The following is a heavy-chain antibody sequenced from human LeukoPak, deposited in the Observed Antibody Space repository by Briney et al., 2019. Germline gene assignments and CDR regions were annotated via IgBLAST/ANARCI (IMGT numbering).Heavy chain of an antibody. V-gene: IGHV3-74*01. CDR3: ARSGFFTYYYDISGYHWFDP. CDR2: INSDGSST. Sequence: GGSLRLXCAASGFSISSYWMHWVRRAPGKGLVWVSGINSDGSSTSYADSVKGRVTISRDNAKNTLYLQINSLRAEDTAVYYCARSGFFTYYYDISGYHWFDPWGQGTLVTVSS. D-gene: IGHD3-22*01. CDR1: GFSISSYW. J-gene: IGHJ5*02.